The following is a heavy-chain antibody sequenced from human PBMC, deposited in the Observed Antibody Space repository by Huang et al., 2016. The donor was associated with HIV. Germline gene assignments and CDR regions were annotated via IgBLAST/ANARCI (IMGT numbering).Heavy chain of an antibody. Sequence: QVQLQESGPGLVKPSETLSLTCPVSGGSISSHYWSWIRQPTGKGLEWIGSIYYSGSTNYNPSLKSRVTISVDTSKNEFSLKLSSVTAADTALYYCARDDQQWLVNFNLWGRGTLVTVSS. CDR2: IYYSGST. D-gene: IGHD6-19*01. J-gene: IGHJ2*01. CDR3: ARDDQQWLVNFNL. CDR1: GGSISSHY. V-gene: IGHV4-59*11.